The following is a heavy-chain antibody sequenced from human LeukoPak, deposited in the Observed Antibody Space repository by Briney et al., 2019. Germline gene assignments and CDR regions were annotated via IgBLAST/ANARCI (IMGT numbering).Heavy chain of an antibody. CDR1: GFTFSSYG. D-gene: IGHD3-10*01. V-gene: IGHV3-30*18. CDR3: AKDLMVRGAPMDV. Sequence: GGSLRLSCAASGFTFSSYGMHWVRQAPGKGLEWVAVISYDGSNKYYADSVKGRFTISRDNSKNTLYLQMNSLRAEDTAVYYCAKDLMVRGAPMDVWGQGTTVTVSS. CDR2: ISYDGSNK. J-gene: IGHJ6*02.